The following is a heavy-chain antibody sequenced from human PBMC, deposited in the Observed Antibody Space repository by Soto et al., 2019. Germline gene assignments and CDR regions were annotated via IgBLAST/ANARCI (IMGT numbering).Heavy chain of an antibody. V-gene: IGHV1-69*01. CDR2: IIPIFGTA. Sequence: QVQLVQSGAEVKKPGSSVKVSCKASGGTFSSYAISWVRQAPGQGLEWMGGIIPIFGTANYAQKFQGRVTMTADESTSTAYMELSSLRSEDTAVYYCASLWFGEQYYYYGMDVWGQGTTVTVSS. CDR3: ASLWFGEQYYYYGMDV. D-gene: IGHD3-10*01. CDR1: GGTFSSYA. J-gene: IGHJ6*02.